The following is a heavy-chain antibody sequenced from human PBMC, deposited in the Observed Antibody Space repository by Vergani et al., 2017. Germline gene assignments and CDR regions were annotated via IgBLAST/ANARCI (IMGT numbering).Heavy chain of an antibody. CDR3: AKGGFGIRIRHFDY. D-gene: IGHD3-16*01. V-gene: IGHV3-23*04. J-gene: IGHJ4*02. CDR2: ISGSGGST. CDR1: GFSFRGHG. Sequence: VHLVESGGGVVQPGRSLTLSCVASGFSFRGHGMHWVRQSPGMGLEWVSAISGSGGSTYYADSVKGRFTISRDNSKNTLYLQMNSLRVEDTAVYYCAKGGFGIRIRHFDYWGQGTLVTVSS.